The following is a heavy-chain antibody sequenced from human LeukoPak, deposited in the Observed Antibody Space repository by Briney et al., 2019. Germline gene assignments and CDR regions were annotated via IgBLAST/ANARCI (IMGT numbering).Heavy chain of an antibody. V-gene: IGHV3-23*01. Sequence: GGSLRLSCAASGFTFSSYAMSWVRQAPGKGLEWVSAISGSGGSIYYADSVKGRFTISRDNSKNTLYLQMNSLRAEDTAVYYCAKDPGGDLKNYYYYGMDVWGQGTTVTVSS. J-gene: IGHJ6*02. CDR1: GFTFSSYA. CDR2: ISGSGGSI. D-gene: IGHD4-17*01. CDR3: AKDPGGDLKNYYYYGMDV.